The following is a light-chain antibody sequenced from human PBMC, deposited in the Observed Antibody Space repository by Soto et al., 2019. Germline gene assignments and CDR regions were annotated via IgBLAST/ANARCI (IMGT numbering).Light chain of an antibody. Sequence: QSALTQPPSASGSPGQSVTITCSGTSSDVGEENYVSWYQQHPGKVPKLILYEVSKRPSGVPDRFSGSRSGNTASLTVSGLQSEDEADYDCSSFAGSPVVFGGGTKVTVL. CDR1: SSDVGEENY. CDR3: SSFAGSPVV. J-gene: IGLJ2*01. V-gene: IGLV2-8*01. CDR2: EVS.